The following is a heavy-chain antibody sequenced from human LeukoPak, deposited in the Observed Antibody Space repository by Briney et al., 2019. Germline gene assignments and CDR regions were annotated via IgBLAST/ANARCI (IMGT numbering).Heavy chain of an antibody. CDR1: GFTFSSYG. Sequence: GGSLRLSCAASGFTFSSYGMHWVRQAPGKGLEWLAVIWYDGSNKYYADSVKGRFTISRDNSKNTLYLQMNSLRAEDTAVYYCARDFPDYWGQGTLVTVSS. CDR2: IWYDGSNK. J-gene: IGHJ4*02. CDR3: ARDFPDY. V-gene: IGHV3-33*01.